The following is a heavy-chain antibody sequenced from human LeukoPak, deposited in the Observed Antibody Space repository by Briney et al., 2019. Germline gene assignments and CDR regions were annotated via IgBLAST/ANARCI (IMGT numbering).Heavy chain of an antibody. CDR2: IYYSGST. V-gene: IGHV4-4*02. J-gene: IGHJ5*02. Sequence: SGTLSLTCAVSGGSISSSNWWSWVRQPPRKGLEWIGSIYYSGSTYYNPSLKSRVTISVDTSKNQFSLKLSSVTAADTAVYYCARPVPAGSRWFWFDPWGQGTLVTVSS. CDR1: GGSISSSNW. D-gene: IGHD2-15*01. CDR3: ARPVPAGSRWFWFDP.